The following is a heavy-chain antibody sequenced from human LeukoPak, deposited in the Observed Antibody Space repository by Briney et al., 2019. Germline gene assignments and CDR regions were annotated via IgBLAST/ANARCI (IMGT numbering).Heavy chain of an antibody. CDR2: ISGSGSGT. Sequence: GGSLRLSCAASGFTFSSYAMSWVRQAPGEGLQWVSGISGSGSGTYYADSVRGRFTISRDNSKNAPYLQMNSLRAEDTAVYYCAKDFFYKEHYYFDYWGQGTLVTVSS. CDR1: GFTFSSYA. D-gene: IGHD2/OR15-2a*01. CDR3: AKDFFYKEHYYFDY. V-gene: IGHV3-23*01. J-gene: IGHJ4*02.